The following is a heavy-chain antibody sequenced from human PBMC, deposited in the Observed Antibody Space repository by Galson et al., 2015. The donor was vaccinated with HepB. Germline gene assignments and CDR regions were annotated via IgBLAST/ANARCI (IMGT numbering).Heavy chain of an antibody. CDR2: INPSGGST. CDR3: AREDDYVWGSYRLISY. CDR1: GYTFTSYY. J-gene: IGHJ4*02. V-gene: IGHV1-46*01. Sequence: SVKVSCKASGYTFTSYYMHWVRQAPGQGLEWMGIINPSGGSTSYAQKFQGRVTMTRDTSTSTVYMELSSLRSEDTAVYYCAREDDYVWGSYRLISYWGQGTLVTVSS. D-gene: IGHD3-16*02.